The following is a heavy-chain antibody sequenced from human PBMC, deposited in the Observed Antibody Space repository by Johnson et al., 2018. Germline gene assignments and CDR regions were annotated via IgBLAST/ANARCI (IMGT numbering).Heavy chain of an antibody. D-gene: IGHD2-15*01. CDR2: IVVGSGKT. CDR3: AAEADYYYYYGMDV. CDR1: GFTFTSSA. V-gene: IGHV1-58*01. Sequence: QLVQSGPEVKKPGTSVKVSCKASGFTFTSSAVQWVRQARGQRLEWIGWIVVGSGKTNYAQKFQERVTITRDMSTSTAYMELSSLRSEDKAVYYCAAEADYYYYYGMDVWGQGTTVTVSS. J-gene: IGHJ6*02.